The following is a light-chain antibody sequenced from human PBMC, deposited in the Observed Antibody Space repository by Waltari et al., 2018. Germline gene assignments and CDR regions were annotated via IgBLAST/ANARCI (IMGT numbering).Light chain of an antibody. CDR3: QQCHRSPWT. J-gene: IGKJ1*01. Sequence: DIVMTQSPDSLAVFPGARAIINCKSSQSVLDRSNNKNYMAWYQQKPGQPPKLLIYWASIRESGVPDRFSGSGSGTDFTLTISSLQAEDVAVYYCQQCHRSPWTFGQGTKVEI. CDR1: QSVLDRSNNKNY. CDR2: WAS. V-gene: IGKV4-1*01.